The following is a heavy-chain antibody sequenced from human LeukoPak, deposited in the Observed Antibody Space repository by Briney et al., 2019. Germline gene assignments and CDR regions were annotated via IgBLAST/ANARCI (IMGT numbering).Heavy chain of an antibody. CDR2: ISYDGSNK. V-gene: IGHV3-30-3*01. CDR1: GFTFDSYA. D-gene: IGHD2-2*01. Sequence: PGGSLRLSCATSGFTFDSYALHWVRQAPGKGLEWVAVISYDGSNKYYADSVKGRFTISRDNSKNTLYLQMNSLRAEDTAVYYCARSRYCSSTSCPLDYWGQGTLVTVSS. J-gene: IGHJ4*02. CDR3: ARSRYCSSTSCPLDY.